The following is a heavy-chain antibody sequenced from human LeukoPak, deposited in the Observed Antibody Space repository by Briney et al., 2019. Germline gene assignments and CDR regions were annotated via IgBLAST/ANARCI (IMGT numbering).Heavy chain of an antibody. Sequence: GGSLRLSCAASGFTFSSYSMNWVRQAPGKGLEWVSYISSSSTIYYADSVKGRFTISRDNAKNSLYLQMNSLRAEDTAVYYCARDATRLAHLDYWGQRTLVTVSS. CDR3: ARDATRLAHLDY. CDR1: GFTFSSYS. CDR2: ISSSSTI. V-gene: IGHV3-48*01. J-gene: IGHJ4*02.